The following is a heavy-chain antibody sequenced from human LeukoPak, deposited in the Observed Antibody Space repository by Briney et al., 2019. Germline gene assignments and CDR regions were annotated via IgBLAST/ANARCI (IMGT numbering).Heavy chain of an antibody. J-gene: IGHJ4*02. CDR2: ISSSSSTI. Sequence: PGGSLRLSCAASGFTFSSYSMNWVRQAPGKGLEWVSYISSSSSTIYYADSVKDRFNSSRDNGKKSVYLQMDSLRAEDTAVYYCARGGGIQLNYWGQGTLVTVSS. CDR1: GFTFSSYS. V-gene: IGHV3-48*01. CDR3: ARGGGIQLNY. D-gene: IGHD5-18*01.